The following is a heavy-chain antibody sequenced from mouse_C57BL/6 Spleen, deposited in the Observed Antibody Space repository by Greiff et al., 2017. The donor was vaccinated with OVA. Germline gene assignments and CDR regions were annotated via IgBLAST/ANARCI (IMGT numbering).Heavy chain of an antibody. CDR2: IYPSDSET. Sequence: QVQLKQPGAELVRPGSSVKLSCKASGYTFTSYWMDWVKQRPGQGLEWIGNIYPSDSETHYNQKFKDKATLTVDKSSSTAYMQLSSLTSEDSAVYYCARGITTVVARPWYFDVWGTGTTVTVSS. CDR3: ARGITTVVARPWYFDV. CDR1: GYTFTSYW. V-gene: IGHV1-61*01. D-gene: IGHD1-1*01. J-gene: IGHJ1*03.